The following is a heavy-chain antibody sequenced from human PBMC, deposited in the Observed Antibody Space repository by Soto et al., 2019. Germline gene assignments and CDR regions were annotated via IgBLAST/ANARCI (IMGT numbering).Heavy chain of an antibody. V-gene: IGHV1-18*01. CDR2: ISAYDGYT. CDR3: ARGGFYDSSGSRNYYYYGMNV. J-gene: IGHJ6*02. CDR1: GYTFTSYG. Sequence: AAVKVSCKASGYTFTSYGINWVRQAPGQGLEWLGWISAYDGYTNYAQILQGRVSMTTDTSTKTAYMELRSLRSDDTAMYYCARGGFYDSSGSRNYYYYGMNVWGQGTTVTVSS. D-gene: IGHD3-22*01.